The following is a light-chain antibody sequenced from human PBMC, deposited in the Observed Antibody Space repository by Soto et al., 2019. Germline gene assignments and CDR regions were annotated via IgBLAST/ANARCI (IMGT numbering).Light chain of an antibody. CDR3: QQYNNWPPLT. Sequence: EIVMTQSPATLSVSPGERATLSCRASQSVNTNLAWYQQKPGQAPRLLIYDTSTRATGIPVRFSGSGSGTEFTLTISSLQSEDLAIYYCQQYNNWPPLTFGGGTKVEIK. CDR2: DTS. V-gene: IGKV3-15*01. J-gene: IGKJ4*01. CDR1: QSVNTN.